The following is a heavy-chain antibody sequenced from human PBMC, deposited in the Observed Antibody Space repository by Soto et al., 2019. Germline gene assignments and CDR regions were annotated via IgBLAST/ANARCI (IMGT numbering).Heavy chain of an antibody. CDR1: GFTFSSYS. D-gene: IGHD3-3*01. J-gene: IGHJ5*02. CDR3: ARGAISKRPLNWFDP. V-gene: IGHV3-48*01. CDR2: ISSSSSTI. Sequence: EVQLVESGGGLVQPGGSLRLSCAASGFTFSSYSMNWVRQAPGKGLEWVSYISSSSSTIYYADSVKGRFTISRDNAKNSLYLQMNSLRAEDTAVYYCARGAISKRPLNWFDPWGQGTLVTGSS.